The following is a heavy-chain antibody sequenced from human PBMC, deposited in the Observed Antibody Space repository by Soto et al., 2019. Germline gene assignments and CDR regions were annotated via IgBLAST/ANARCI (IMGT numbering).Heavy chain of an antibody. Sequence: QVQLQQWGAGLLKPSETLSLTCAVYGGSFGGYYWSWIRQPPGKGLEWIGEINHSGSTNYNPSLKRRFPISVDTSKNQFSLKLSSVTAAYTAVYYRARGGSRDSWGQGTLVTVSS. CDR1: GGSFGGYY. CDR2: INHSGST. J-gene: IGHJ4*02. V-gene: IGHV4-34*01. CDR3: ARGGSRDS.